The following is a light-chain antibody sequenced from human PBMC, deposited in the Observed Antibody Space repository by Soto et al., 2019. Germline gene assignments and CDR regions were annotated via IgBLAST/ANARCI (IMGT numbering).Light chain of an antibody. CDR1: DIGSKG. Sequence: SYELTQPPSVSVAPGQTARITCGGDDIGSKGVHWYQQKPGQAPVVVVYDDSDRPSGIPERFSGSNSGNTATLTISWVEAGDEADYYCQVWDAGSVFGGGTQLTVL. CDR3: QVWDAGSV. V-gene: IGLV3-21*02. J-gene: IGLJ3*02. CDR2: DDS.